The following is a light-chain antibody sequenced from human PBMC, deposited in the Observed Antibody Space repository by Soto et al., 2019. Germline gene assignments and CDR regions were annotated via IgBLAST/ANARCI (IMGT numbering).Light chain of an antibody. CDR3: QQYNSSWT. CDR1: QSISSW. V-gene: IGKV1-5*03. CDR2: NAS. J-gene: IGKJ1*01. Sequence: DIQMIQSPSTLSASVGDRVTITCRASQSISSWLAWYQQKPVKAAKLLIYNASSLESGVPSRFSGSGSGTEFHLTISSLQPDDFATYYCQQYNSSWTFGQGTKV.